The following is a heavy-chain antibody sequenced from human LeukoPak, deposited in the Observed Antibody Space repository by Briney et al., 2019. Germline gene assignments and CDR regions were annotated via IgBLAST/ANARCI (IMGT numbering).Heavy chain of an antibody. V-gene: IGHV1-8*01. D-gene: IGHD6-13*01. CDR2: MNPNSGNT. J-gene: IGHJ6*02. Sequence: ASVKVSCKASGYTFTSYDINWVRQATGQGLEWMGWMNPNSGNTGYAQKFQGRVTMTRNTSISTAYMELSSLRSEDTAVYYCAREQQLVYYYYGMDVWGQGTTVTVPS. CDR3: AREQQLVYYYYGMDV. CDR1: GYTFTSYD.